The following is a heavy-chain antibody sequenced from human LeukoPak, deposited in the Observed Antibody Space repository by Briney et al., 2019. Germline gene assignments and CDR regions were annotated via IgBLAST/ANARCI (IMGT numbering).Heavy chain of an antibody. CDR2: IYSGGST. J-gene: IGHJ4*02. CDR3: ARSANWNYREYYFDY. CDR1: GFTFSSYA. D-gene: IGHD1-7*01. V-gene: IGHV3-53*01. Sequence: GGSLRLSCAASGFTFSSYAMSWVRQAPGKGLEWVSVIYSGGSTYYADSVKGRFTISRDNSKNTLYLQMNSLRAGDTAVYYCARSANWNYREYYFDYWGQGTLVTVSS.